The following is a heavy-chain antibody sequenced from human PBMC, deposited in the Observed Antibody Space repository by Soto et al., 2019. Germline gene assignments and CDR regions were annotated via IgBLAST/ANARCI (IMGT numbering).Heavy chain of an antibody. Sequence: PGGSLRLSCAASGFTFSSYGIHWVRQAPGKGLEWVAVIWYDGSNKYYADSVKGRFTISRDNSKNTLYLQMNSLRAEDTAVYYCARDLGVIVAPSGMDVWGQGTTVTVSS. CDR1: GFTFSSYG. J-gene: IGHJ6*02. CDR3: ARDLGVIVAPSGMDV. CDR2: IWYDGSNK. V-gene: IGHV3-33*01. D-gene: IGHD3-22*01.